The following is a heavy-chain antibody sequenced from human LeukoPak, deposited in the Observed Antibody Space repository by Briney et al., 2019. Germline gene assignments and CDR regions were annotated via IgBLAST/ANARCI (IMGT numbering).Heavy chain of an antibody. V-gene: IGHV4-59*02. J-gene: IGHJ5*02. D-gene: IGHD6-13*01. CDR1: GDSVDSNY. CDR2: FYHSGST. Sequence: PSETLSLTCTVSGDSVDSNYWSWIRQPPGKGLEWIGYFYHSGSTNYNPSLKSRVTISVDTSKNQFSLKLNSLSAADTAVYYCAKVGVGYSALHPWGQGILVTVSS. CDR3: AKVGVGYSALHP.